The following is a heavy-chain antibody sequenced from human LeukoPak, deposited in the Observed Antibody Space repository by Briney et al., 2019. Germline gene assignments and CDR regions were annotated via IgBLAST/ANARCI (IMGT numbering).Heavy chain of an antibody. V-gene: IGHV4-39*01. Sequence: SETLSLTCTVSGGSISGSSYFWGWIRQPPGKGLEWIGSVYYGGSTYYNPSLKSRVTISVDTSKNQFSLKLRSVAAADTALYYCARHRVLGIAAAPYYFDSWGQGTLVTVSS. J-gene: IGHJ4*02. CDR1: GGSISGSSYF. CDR3: ARHRVLGIAAAPYYFDS. CDR2: VYYGGST. D-gene: IGHD6-13*01.